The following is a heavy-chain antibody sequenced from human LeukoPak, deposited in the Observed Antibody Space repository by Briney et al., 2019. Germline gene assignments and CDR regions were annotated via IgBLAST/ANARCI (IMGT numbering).Heavy chain of an antibody. D-gene: IGHD3-10*01. J-gene: IGHJ4*02. V-gene: IGHV3-23*01. Sequence: GGSLRLSCAASGFTFSSYAMTWVRQAPGKGLEWVSGISGSDDSTYYADSVKGRFTISRDNSKNTLYLQMNSLRAEDTAVYYCTRARGSGSSRYYFDYWGQGTLVTVSS. CDR1: GFTFSSYA. CDR3: TRARGSGSSRYYFDY. CDR2: ISGSDDST.